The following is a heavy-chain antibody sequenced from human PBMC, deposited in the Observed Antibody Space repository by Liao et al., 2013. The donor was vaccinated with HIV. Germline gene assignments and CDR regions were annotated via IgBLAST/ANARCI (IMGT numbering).Heavy chain of an antibody. V-gene: IGHV4-61*08. J-gene: IGHJ4*02. Sequence: QVQLQESGPGLVKPSQTLSLTCTVSGGSITSGDHYWSWIRQSPGKGLEWIGYIYYSGNTNYNPSLKSRVTISVDTSKNQFSLKVSSVTAADTAVYYCARSVPAAHFEYWGQGALVTVSS. CDR2: IYYSGNT. CDR3: ARSVPAAHFEY. CDR1: GGSITSGDHY. D-gene: IGHD2-2*01.